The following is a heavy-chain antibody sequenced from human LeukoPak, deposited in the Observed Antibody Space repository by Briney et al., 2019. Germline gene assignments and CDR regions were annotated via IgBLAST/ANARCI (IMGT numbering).Heavy chain of an antibody. CDR1: GFTVSSNE. CDR2: ISGSGGST. V-gene: IGHV3-23*01. D-gene: IGHD2-15*01. Sequence: GGSLRLSCAASGFTVSSNEMRWVRQAPGKGLEWVSAISGSGGSTYYADSVKGRFTISRDNSKNTLYLQMNSLRAEDTAVYYCAKPRYCSGGSCYSRDYFDYWGQGTLVTVSS. J-gene: IGHJ4*02. CDR3: AKPRYCSGGSCYSRDYFDY.